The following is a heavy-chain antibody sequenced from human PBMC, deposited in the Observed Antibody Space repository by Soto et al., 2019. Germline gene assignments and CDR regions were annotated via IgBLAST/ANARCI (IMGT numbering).Heavy chain of an antibody. V-gene: IGHV3-33*01. D-gene: IGHD6-13*01. CDR2: IWYDGSNK. Sequence: QVQLVESGGGVVQPGRSLRLSCAASRFTFSSYGMHWVRQAPGKGLEWVAVIWYDGSNKYYADSVKGRFTISRDNSKNTLYLQMNSLRAEDTAVYYCARDRAAAGTKGWFDPWGQGTLVTVSS. CDR1: RFTFSSYG. J-gene: IGHJ5*02. CDR3: ARDRAAAGTKGWFDP.